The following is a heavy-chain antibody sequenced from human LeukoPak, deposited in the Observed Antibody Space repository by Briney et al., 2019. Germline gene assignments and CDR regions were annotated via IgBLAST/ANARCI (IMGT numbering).Heavy chain of an antibody. CDR2: IKQDGSQK. D-gene: IGHD5-24*01. J-gene: IGHJ4*02. Sequence: PGGSLRLSCAASGFPFNSYWMSWVRQAPGKGLEWVAYIKQDGSQKYYVDSVKGRFTISRDNAKNSLYLQMNSLGAEDTAVYYCARDWRDGYNYVGNYWGQGTLVTVSS. CDR1: GFPFNSYW. CDR3: ARDWRDGYNYVGNY. V-gene: IGHV3-7*01.